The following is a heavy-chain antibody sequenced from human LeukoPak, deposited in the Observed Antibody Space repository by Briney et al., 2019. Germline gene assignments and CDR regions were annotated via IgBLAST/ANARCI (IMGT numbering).Heavy chain of an antibody. D-gene: IGHD3-9*01. Sequence: GGSLRLSCAASGFTFSSYAMNWVRQAPGKGLEWVSTISASVDSTYHADSVKGRFTISRDNSKNTLYLQINSLRAEDTAVYYCARDLKNDYWGQGTLVTVSS. CDR3: ARDLKNDY. CDR1: GFTFSSYA. CDR2: ISASVDST. V-gene: IGHV3-23*01. J-gene: IGHJ4*02.